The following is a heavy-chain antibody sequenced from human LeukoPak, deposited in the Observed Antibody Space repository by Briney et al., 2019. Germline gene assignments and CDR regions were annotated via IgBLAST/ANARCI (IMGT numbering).Heavy chain of an antibody. V-gene: IGHV4-34*01. J-gene: IGHJ5*02. CDR2: INHSGST. CDR3: AASGGVTAHNWFDP. D-gene: IGHD4-23*01. Sequence: PESLSLTCALYVGSLTGYYLGWIRPPPEKRGEWVGEINHSGSTNYNPSLKSRVIISVDTSKNQFSLKLSSVTAADTAVYYCAASGGVTAHNWFDPWGQGTLVTVSS. CDR1: VGSLTGYY.